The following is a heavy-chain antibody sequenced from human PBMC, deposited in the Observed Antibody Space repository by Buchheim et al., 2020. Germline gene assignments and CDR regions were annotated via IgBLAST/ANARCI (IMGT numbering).Heavy chain of an antibody. V-gene: IGHV4-31*03. Sequence: QVQLQESGPGLVKPSQTLSLTCTVSGGSISSGGYYWSWIRQHPGKGLEWIGYIYYSGSTYYNPSLKSRVTISVDKSKNQFSLKLSSVTAADTAVYYCARGNYDFWSGYGGEKRWFDPWGQGTL. CDR1: GGSISSGGYY. D-gene: IGHD3-3*01. CDR2: IYYSGST. CDR3: ARGNYDFWSGYGGEKRWFDP. J-gene: IGHJ5*02.